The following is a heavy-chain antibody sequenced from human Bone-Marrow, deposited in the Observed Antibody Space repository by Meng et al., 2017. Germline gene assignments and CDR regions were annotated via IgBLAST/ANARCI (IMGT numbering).Heavy chain of an antibody. CDR2: ISTSGRIT. J-gene: IGHJ4*02. V-gene: IGHV3-23*01. CDR1: GFTFSNYA. D-gene: IGHD3-10*01. Sequence: GVLKISCRASGFTFSNYAMNWVRQAPGKGLEWVSVISTSGRITYYADSVKGRFTISRDNSQNTVHLQMNSLTAEDTALYYCAKGGVAQGRGYWGQGTLVTVSS. CDR3: AKGGVAQGRGY.